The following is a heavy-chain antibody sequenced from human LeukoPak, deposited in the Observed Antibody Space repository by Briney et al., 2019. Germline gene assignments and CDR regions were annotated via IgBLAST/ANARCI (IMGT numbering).Heavy chain of an antibody. D-gene: IGHD2-2*01. CDR1: GFTFSSYA. Sequence: GGSLRLSCAASGFTFSSYAMHWVRQAPGKGLEWVAVISYDGSNKYYADSVKGRFTISRDNSKNTLYLQMNSLRAEDTAVYYCARARGPVVVPAAPLGYWGQGTLVTVSS. CDR2: ISYDGSNK. J-gene: IGHJ4*02. V-gene: IGHV3-30-3*01. CDR3: ARARGPVVVPAAPLGY.